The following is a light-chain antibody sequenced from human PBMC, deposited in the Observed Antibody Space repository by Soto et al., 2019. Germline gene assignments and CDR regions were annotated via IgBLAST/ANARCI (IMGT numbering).Light chain of an antibody. CDR1: RSDVGIYDF. CDR3: CSSARGGSYVV. CDR2: EVT. Sequence: QSALTQPASVSGSPGQSITISCAGTRSDVGIYDFVSWYQHHPGKAPKLIIYEVTKRPSGISDRFSGSKSGNTASLTISGLQAEDEADYYCCSSARGGSYVVFGGGTKLTVL. J-gene: IGLJ2*01. V-gene: IGLV2-23*02.